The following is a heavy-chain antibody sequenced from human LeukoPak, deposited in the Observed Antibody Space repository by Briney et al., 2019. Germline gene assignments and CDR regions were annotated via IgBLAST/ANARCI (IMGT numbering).Heavy chain of an antibody. CDR3: ARNFYGPFDY. D-gene: IGHD3-3*01. CDR2: IYTSGST. V-gene: IGHV4-4*09. CDR1: GGSISSYY. Sequence: SETPSLTCTVSGGSISSYYWSWIRQPPGKGLEWIGYIYTSGSTNYNPSLKSRVTISVDTSKNQFSLKLSSATAADTAVYYCARNFYGPFDYWGQGTLVTVSS. J-gene: IGHJ4*02.